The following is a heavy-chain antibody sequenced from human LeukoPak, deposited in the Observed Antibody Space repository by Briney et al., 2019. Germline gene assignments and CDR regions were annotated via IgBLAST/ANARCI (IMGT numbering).Heavy chain of an antibody. Sequence: GASVKVSCKASGYTFTGYYIHWVRQAPGQGLEWMGWINPNSGGTNYAQKFQGRVTMTRDTSISTAYMELSRLRSDDTAVYYCARADRQFVHCYYYMDVWGKGTTVTVSS. J-gene: IGHJ6*03. CDR1: GYTFTGYY. CDR2: INPNSGGT. CDR3: ARADRQFVHCYYYMDV. D-gene: IGHD3-16*01. V-gene: IGHV1-2*02.